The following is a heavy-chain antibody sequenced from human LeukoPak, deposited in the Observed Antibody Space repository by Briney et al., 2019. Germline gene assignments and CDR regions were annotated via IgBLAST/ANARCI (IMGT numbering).Heavy chain of an antibody. V-gene: IGHV1-2*04. Sequence: ASVKVSCKASGYTFTGYYMHWVRQAPGQGLEWMGWINPNSGGTNYAQKFQGWVTMTRDMSISTAYMELSRLRSDDTAVYYCARGLEVTMVRGRVSHGMDVWGKGATVTVSS. CDR3: ARGLEVTMVRGRVSHGMDV. CDR1: GYTFTGYY. J-gene: IGHJ6*04. CDR2: INPNSGGT. D-gene: IGHD3-10*01.